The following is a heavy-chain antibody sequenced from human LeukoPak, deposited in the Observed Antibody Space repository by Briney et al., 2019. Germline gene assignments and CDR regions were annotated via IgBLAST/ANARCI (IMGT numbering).Heavy chain of an antibody. CDR3: ARGGYAF. D-gene: IGHD5-12*01. CDR1: GFTFRSYV. CDR2: IREDGSDK. J-gene: IGHJ4*02. V-gene: IGHV3-7*01. Sequence: GGSLRLSCVASGFTFRSYVMSWVRQAPGKGLEWVANIREDGSDKYYVDSVKGRFTVPRDNNKNSLFLQLDSLRVEDTAVYYCARGGYAFWGQGVQITVSS.